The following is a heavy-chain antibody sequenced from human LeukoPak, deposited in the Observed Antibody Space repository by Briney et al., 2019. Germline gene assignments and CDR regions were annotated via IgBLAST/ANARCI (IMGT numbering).Heavy chain of an antibody. D-gene: IGHD1-1*01. CDR2: IYTSGST. CDR3: ARVRGWNDAVDY. J-gene: IGHJ4*02. Sequence: SQTLSLTCTVSGGSITSGSYYWSWIRQPAGKGLEGIGRIYTSGSTNYNPSLKSRVTISVDTSKNQFSLNLTSVTAADTAVYYCARVRGWNDAVDYWGQGTLVTVSS. CDR1: GGSITSGSYY. V-gene: IGHV4-61*02.